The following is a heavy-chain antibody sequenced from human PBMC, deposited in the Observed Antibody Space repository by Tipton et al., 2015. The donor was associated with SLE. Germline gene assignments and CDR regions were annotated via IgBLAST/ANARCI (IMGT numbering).Heavy chain of an antibody. CDR3: ARHGDILTGYLHFDY. CDR2: INHSGGT. V-gene: IGHV4-34*01. D-gene: IGHD3-9*01. CDR1: GGSFSGYY. J-gene: IGHJ4*02. Sequence: TLSLTCAVYGGSFSGYYWSWIRQPPGKGLEWIGEINHSGGTNYNPSLKSRVTISVDTSKNQFSLKLSSVTAADTAVYYCARHGDILTGYLHFDYWGQGTLVTVSS.